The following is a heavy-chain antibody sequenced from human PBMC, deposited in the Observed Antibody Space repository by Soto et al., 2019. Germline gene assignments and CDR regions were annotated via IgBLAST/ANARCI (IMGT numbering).Heavy chain of an antibody. CDR1: GGSISSGGYY. CDR3: ARDPPSPSYWYFDL. Sequence: TLSLTCTVSGGSISSGGYYWSWIRQHPGKGLEWIGYIYYSGSTYYNPSLKSRVTISVDTSKNQFSLKLSPVTAADTAVYYCARDPPSPSYWYFDLWGRGTLVTVSS. V-gene: IGHV4-31*02. J-gene: IGHJ2*01. CDR2: IYYSGST.